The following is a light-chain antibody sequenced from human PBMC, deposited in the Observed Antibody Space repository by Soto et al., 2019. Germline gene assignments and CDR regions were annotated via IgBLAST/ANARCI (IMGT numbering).Light chain of an antibody. CDR3: QQYDNRXHFT. J-gene: IGKJ3*01. CDR2: GAS. Sequence: EIVMTPSPVTLSVSPGERATLSFRASQSVGSQLAWYQQRPGQAPRLLIYGASYRATGIPARFSGSGSATEFTITISSMQSEDFAVYYCQQYDNRXHFTFGLGTKVXI. V-gene: IGKV3-15*01. CDR1: QSVGSQ.